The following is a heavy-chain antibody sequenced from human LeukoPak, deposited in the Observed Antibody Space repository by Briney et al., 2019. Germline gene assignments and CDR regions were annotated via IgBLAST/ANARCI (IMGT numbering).Heavy chain of an antibody. Sequence: PGGSLRLSCAASGFTFSSYWMSWVRQAPGKGLEWVANIKQDGSEKYYVDSVKGRFTISRDNAKNSLYLQMNSLRAEDTAVYYCARVIGRWFGELGPFDPWGQGTLVTVSS. CDR2: IKQDGSEK. CDR1: GFTFSSYW. V-gene: IGHV3-7*03. D-gene: IGHD3-10*01. J-gene: IGHJ5*02. CDR3: ARVIGRWFGELGPFDP.